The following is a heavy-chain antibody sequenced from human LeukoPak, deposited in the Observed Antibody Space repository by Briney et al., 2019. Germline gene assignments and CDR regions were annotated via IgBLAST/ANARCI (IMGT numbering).Heavy chain of an antibody. J-gene: IGHJ5*02. V-gene: IGHV5-51*01. CDR3: ARRGLSGYYYWFDP. CDR1: GYSFTTYW. Sequence: GESLKISCKGSGYSFTTYWIAWVRQMPGKGLEWMGIIYPGDSDTRYSPSLQGQVTISADKSISTTYLRWSSLKASDTAMYYCARRGLSGYYYWFDPWGQGTLVTVSS. D-gene: IGHD3-22*01. CDR2: IYPGDSDT.